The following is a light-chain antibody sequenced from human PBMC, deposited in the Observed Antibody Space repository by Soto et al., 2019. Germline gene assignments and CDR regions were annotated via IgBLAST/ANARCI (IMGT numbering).Light chain of an antibody. CDR1: QSISSW. J-gene: IGKJ1*01. CDR2: DAS. CDR3: QQYNSYWRT. Sequence: DIQMTQSPSTLSASVGYRFTITCRASQSISSWLAWYQQKPGKAPKLLIYDASSLESGVPSRFSGSGSGTEFTLTISSLQPDDFATYYCQQYNSYWRTFGQGTKVDI. V-gene: IGKV1-5*01.